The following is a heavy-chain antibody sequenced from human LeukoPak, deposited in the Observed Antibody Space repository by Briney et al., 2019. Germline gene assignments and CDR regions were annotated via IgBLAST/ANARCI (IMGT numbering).Heavy chain of an antibody. CDR1: GFTFSSYE. CDR3: AKGHASYYYYYMDV. J-gene: IGHJ6*03. CDR2: ISSSGSTI. Sequence: GGSLRLSCAASGFTFSSYEMNWVRQAPGKGLEWVSYISSSGSTIYYADSVKGRFTISRDNSENTLYLQMNSLRAEDTAVYYCAKGHASYYYYYMDVWGKGTTVTVSS. V-gene: IGHV3-48*03. D-gene: IGHD3-16*01.